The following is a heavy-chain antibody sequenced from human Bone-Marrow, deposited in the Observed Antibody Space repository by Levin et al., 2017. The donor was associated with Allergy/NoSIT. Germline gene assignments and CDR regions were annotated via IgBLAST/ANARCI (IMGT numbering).Heavy chain of an antibody. Sequence: GESLKISCIVSGFTFTDYAMSWVRQAPGKGLEWVAGISGGGETTYYADSVRGRFIISRDNSKNTLYLQVNSLRAEDTALYYCAKDAVPYNSVWDAFDLWGQGTMVTVSS. CDR3: AKDAVPYNSVWDAFDL. CDR2: ISGGGETT. J-gene: IGHJ3*01. CDR1: GFTFTDYA. D-gene: IGHD1-20*01. V-gene: IGHV3-23*01.